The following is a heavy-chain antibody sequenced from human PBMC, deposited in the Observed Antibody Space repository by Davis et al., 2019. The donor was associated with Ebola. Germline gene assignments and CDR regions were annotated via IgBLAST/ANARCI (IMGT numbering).Heavy chain of an antibody. D-gene: IGHD6-19*01. V-gene: IGHV4-4*02. Sequence: MPSETLSLTCAVSGGSIRSSNWWSWVRQPQGKGRGWMGEIYHRGSTNYNPSLKSRVTISVDKSKNQFSLKLSSVTAADTAVYYCARDHNSGWFFGAFDIWGQGTMVTVSS. J-gene: IGHJ3*02. CDR1: GGSIRSSNW. CDR3: ARDHNSGWFFGAFDI. CDR2: IYHRGST.